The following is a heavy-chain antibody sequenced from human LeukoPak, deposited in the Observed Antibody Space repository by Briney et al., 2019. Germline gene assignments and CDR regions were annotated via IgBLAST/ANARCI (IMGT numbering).Heavy chain of an antibody. J-gene: IGHJ6*03. CDR2: IYYSGST. D-gene: IGHD3-9*01. Sequence: SETLSLTCTVSGGSISSSSYYWGWIRQPPGKGLEWIGSIYYSGSTYYNPSLKSRVTISVDTSKSQFSLKLSSVTAADTAVYYCASPKPYDILTGTPHDYYYYMDVWGKGTTVTVSS. CDR3: ASPKPYDILTGTPHDYYYYMDV. V-gene: IGHV4-39*01. CDR1: GGSISSSSYY.